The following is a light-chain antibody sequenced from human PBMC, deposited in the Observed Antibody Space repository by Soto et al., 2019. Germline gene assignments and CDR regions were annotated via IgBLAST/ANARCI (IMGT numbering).Light chain of an antibody. V-gene: IGLV2-8*01. CDR2: EVT. J-gene: IGLJ2*01. CDR1: SSDVGGYKY. Sequence: QSVLTQPPSASGSPGQSVTISCTGTSSDVGGYKYVSWYQHHPGKAPKVVIYEVTKRPSGVPDRFSGYQSGNTASLTVSGLQAEDEADYYCSSYGGTNNVVFGGGTKVTVL. CDR3: SSYGGTNNVV.